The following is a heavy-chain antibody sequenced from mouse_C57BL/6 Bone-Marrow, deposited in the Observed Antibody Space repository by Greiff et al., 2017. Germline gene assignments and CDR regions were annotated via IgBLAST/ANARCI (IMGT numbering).Heavy chain of an antibody. J-gene: IGHJ1*03. D-gene: IGHD1-1*01. Sequence: VQLQQSGPELVKPGASVKMSCKASGYTFTDYNMHWVKQSHGKSLEWIGYINPNNGGTSYNQKFKGKATLTVNKSSSTAYMELRSLTSEDSAVYYYARNYGSSYDWYFDVWGTGTTVTVSS. CDR1: GYTFTDYN. CDR3: ARNYGSSYDWYFDV. CDR2: INPNNGGT. V-gene: IGHV1-22*01.